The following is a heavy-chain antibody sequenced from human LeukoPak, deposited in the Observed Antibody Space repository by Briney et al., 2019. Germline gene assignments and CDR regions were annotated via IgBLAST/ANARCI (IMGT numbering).Heavy chain of an antibody. CDR2: ISGSGGSK. CDR3: AKDRLYSSGWYGEFDY. CDR1: EFTFSNYG. Sequence: GGTLRLSCAASEFTFSNYGMSWVRQAPGKGLEWVSAISGSGGSKYYADSVKGRFTISRDNSKNTPYLQMNSLRAEDTAVYYCAKDRLYSSGWYGEFDYWGQGNLVTVSS. D-gene: IGHD6-19*01. J-gene: IGHJ4*02. V-gene: IGHV3-23*01.